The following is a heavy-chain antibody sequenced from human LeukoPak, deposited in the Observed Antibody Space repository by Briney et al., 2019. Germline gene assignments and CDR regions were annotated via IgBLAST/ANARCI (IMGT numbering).Heavy chain of an antibody. CDR1: GFTFSSYE. CDR2: ISSSGSTI. Sequence: XRXSCAASGFTFSSYEMNWVRQAPGKGLEWVSYISSSGSTIYYADSVKGRFTISRDNAKNSLYLQMNSLRAEDTAVYYCARAQPGYCSGGSCYEFDYWGQGTLVTVSS. J-gene: IGHJ4*02. V-gene: IGHV3-48*03. D-gene: IGHD2-15*01. CDR3: ARAQPGYCSGGSCYEFDY.